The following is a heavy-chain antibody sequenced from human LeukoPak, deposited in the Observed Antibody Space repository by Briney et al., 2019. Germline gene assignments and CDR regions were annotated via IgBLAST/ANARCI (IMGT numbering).Heavy chain of an antibody. Sequence: GPSLRLSCSASGFTFSSYWMNWARQVAGKGLVWVSRIVSDGSNTNYADSVKGRFTISRGNAKNTLYLQMNSLRVEDTAVYYCVSFYEPYWGRGTLVTVSS. D-gene: IGHD2/OR15-2a*01. CDR3: VSFYEPY. J-gene: IGHJ4*02. CDR1: GFTFSSYW. V-gene: IGHV3-74*01. CDR2: IVSDGSNT.